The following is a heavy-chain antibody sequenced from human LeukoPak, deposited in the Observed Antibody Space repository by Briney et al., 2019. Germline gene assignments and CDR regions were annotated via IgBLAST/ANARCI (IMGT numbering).Heavy chain of an antibody. CDR2: INPNSGGT. CDR3: ARDRAPLGDFWSGYYPPEIDYFDY. V-gene: IGHV1-2*02. CDR1: GYTSTGYY. Sequence: GASVKVSCKASGYTSTGYYMHWVRQAPGQGLEWMGWINPNSGGTNYAQKFQGRVTMTRDTSISTAYMELSRLRSDDTAVYYCARDRAPLGDFWSGYYPPEIDYFDYWGQGTLVTVSS. J-gene: IGHJ4*02. D-gene: IGHD3-3*01.